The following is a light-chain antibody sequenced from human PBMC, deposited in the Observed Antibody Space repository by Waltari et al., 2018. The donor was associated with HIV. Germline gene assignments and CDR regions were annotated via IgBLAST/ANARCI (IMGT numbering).Light chain of an antibody. CDR2: WAS. CDR3: QQFFTFPRT. CDR1: QTVLYNSNNKNH. Sequence: DIVTTQSPDSLALSLGERATIRFKSSQTVLYNSNNKNHLAWYQQKAGQPPKLLIYWASIREIGVPERFTGSGSGTDFNLTISSLRADDVAVYYCQQFFTFPRTFGQGTKVEI. V-gene: IGKV4-1*01. J-gene: IGKJ1*01.